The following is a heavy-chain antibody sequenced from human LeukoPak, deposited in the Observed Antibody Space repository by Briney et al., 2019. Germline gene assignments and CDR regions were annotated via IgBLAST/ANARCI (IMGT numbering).Heavy chain of an antibody. Sequence: ASVKVSCKASGYTFTGYYMHWVRQAPGQGLGWMGWINPNSGGTNYAQKFQGRVTMTRDTSISTAYMELSRLRSDDTAVYYCARDYGSGSYSSQFDPWGQGTLVTVSS. D-gene: IGHD3-10*01. J-gene: IGHJ5*02. CDR1: GYTFTGYY. CDR2: INPNSGGT. CDR3: ARDYGSGSYSSQFDP. V-gene: IGHV1-2*02.